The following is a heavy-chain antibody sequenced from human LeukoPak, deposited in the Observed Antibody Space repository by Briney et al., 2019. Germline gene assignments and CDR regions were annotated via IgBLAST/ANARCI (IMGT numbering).Heavy chain of an antibody. J-gene: IGHJ4*02. CDR2: INHSGST. CDR3: ARGCGFWSGSRYDY. V-gene: IGHV4-34*01. D-gene: IGHD3-3*01. CDR1: GGSFSGYY. Sequence: ASETLSLTCAVYGGSFSGYYWSWLRQPPGKGLEWVGEINHSGSTNYNPAPKNRVTISVNTSKNKFPHTQIHVTAADTAVYYCARGCGFWSGSRYDYWGQGTLVTVSS.